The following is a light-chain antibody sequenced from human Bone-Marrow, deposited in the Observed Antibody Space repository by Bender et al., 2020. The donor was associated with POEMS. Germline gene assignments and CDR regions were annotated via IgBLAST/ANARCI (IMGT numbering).Light chain of an antibody. CDR1: KLGHKY. V-gene: IGLV3-1*01. Sequence: SYEFTQPPSVSVSPGQTATMTCSGDKLGHKYASWYQQRPGQSPVLVIYQDTRRPSGIPERFSGSTSGDTATLTISGTQAMDEADYYCQAWDSDVVVFGGGTKLTVL. CDR2: QDT. J-gene: IGLJ2*01. CDR3: QAWDSDVVV.